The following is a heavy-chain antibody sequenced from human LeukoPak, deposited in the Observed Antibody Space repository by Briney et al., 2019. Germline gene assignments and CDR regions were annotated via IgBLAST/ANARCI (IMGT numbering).Heavy chain of an antibody. V-gene: IGHV3-21*01. CDR1: GFTFSSYS. CDR3: AREPYDRYIDY. J-gene: IGHJ4*02. CDR2: ISSSSSYI. Sequence: GGSLRLSCAASGFTFSSYSMNWVRQAPGKGLEWVSSISSSSSYIYYADSVKGRFTISRDNAKNSLYLQMNRLRAEDTAVYYCAREPYDRYIDYWGQGTLVTVSS. D-gene: IGHD3-22*01.